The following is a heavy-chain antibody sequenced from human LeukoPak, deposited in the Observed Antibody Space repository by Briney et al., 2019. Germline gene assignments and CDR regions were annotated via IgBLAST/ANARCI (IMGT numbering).Heavy chain of an antibody. CDR2: ISDDGSNE. V-gene: IGHV3-30*03. CDR3: ARAHDSNGFYHIDY. CDR1: GFTFSSYG. D-gene: IGHD3-22*01. Sequence: PGGSLRLSCAASGFTFSSYGMHWVRQAPGKGLEWVAVISDDGSNENYVDSVKGRVTISRDNSKNTLYLQMISLRAEDTAVYYCARAHDSNGFYHIDYWGQGTLVTVSS. J-gene: IGHJ4*02.